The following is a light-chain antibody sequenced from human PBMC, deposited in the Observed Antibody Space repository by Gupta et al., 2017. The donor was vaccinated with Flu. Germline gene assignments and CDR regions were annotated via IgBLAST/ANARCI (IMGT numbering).Light chain of an antibody. CDR1: QDITNY. J-gene: IGKJ1*01. CDR2: DAS. CDR3: QQYYNLPKT. Sequence: DIQMTQSPSSLSASVGDRVTITCQASQDITNYLNWYQQKPGKAPKLLIYDASKLEIGVPSRFSGSGSGTNFSFTISSLQPEDFATYYCQQYYNLPKTFGQGTKLEI. V-gene: IGKV1-33*01.